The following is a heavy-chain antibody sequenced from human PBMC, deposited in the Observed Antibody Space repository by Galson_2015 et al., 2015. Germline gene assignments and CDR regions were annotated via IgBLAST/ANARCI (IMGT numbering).Heavy chain of an antibody. V-gene: IGHV3-7*03. D-gene: IGHD6-19*01. CDR1: GFTFSAYW. CDR2: IKPDGSEK. Sequence: SLRLSCAASGFTFSAYWMTWVRQAPGKGLEWVANIKPDGSEKSYVDSVKGRFTISRDNTKNSLFLQMNSLRVKDTAVYYCARNSSRLSYWGQGTLVTVSS. J-gene: IGHJ4*02. CDR3: ARNSSRLSY.